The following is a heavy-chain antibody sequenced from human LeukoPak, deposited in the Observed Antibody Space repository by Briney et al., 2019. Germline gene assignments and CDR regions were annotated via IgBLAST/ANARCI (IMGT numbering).Heavy chain of an antibody. Sequence: SGGSLRLSCAASGFIFNNYGMNWVRQAPGKGLEWGSSISSGSTYIYYADSVKGPFTISRDNAKDSLHLQLASLRTEDPAVYYCTCGDTYGRCSMAEWGKGTTVSVSS. J-gene: IGHJ6*03. D-gene: IGHD3-16*01. CDR3: TCGDTYGRCSMAE. CDR2: ISSGSTYI. V-gene: IGHV3-21*01. CDR1: GFIFNNYG.